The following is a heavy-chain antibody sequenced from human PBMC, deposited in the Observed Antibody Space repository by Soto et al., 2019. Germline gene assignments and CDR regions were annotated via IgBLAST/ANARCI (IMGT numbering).Heavy chain of an antibody. CDR1: GFTFISYG. D-gene: IGHD6-19*01. J-gene: IGHJ4*02. CDR2: ISYDGSNK. V-gene: IGHV3-30*18. CDR3: AKVERLRVAGPFDY. Sequence: QVQLVESGGGVVQPGRSLRLSCAASGFTFISYGMHWVRQAPGKGLEGVAVISYDGSNKYYADSVKDRFTFSRDNSKNTLYLQMNSRRAEDTAVYYCAKVERLRVAGPFDYWGQGTLVTVSS.